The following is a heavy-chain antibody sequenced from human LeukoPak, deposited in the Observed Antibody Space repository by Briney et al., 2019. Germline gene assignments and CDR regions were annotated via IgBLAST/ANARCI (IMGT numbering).Heavy chain of an antibody. D-gene: IGHD4-17*01. Sequence: SETLSLTCTVSGGSISSYYWSWIRQPPGKGLEWIGYIYYSGSTNYNPSLKSRVTISVDTSKNHFSLKLSSVTAAHTAVYYCARHHSYGDTGWVDYWGQGTLVTVSS. V-gene: IGHV4-59*08. CDR3: ARHHSYGDTGWVDY. CDR2: IYYSGST. J-gene: IGHJ4*02. CDR1: GGSISSYY.